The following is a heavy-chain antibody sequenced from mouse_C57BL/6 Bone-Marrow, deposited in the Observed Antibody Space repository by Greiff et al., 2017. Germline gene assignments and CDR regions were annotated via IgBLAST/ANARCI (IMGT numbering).Heavy chain of an antibody. Sequence: EVMLVESGGGLVKPGGSLKLSCAASGFTFSSYTMSWVRQTPEKRLEWVATISSGGGNTYYPDSVKGRFTISSDNAKNTLYLQMSSLRSEDTALYYCARRGGWTDYFDYWGQGTTLTVSS. CDR1: GFTFSSYT. D-gene: IGHD1-1*02. CDR2: ISSGGGNT. J-gene: IGHJ2*01. V-gene: IGHV5-9*01. CDR3: ARRGGWTDYFDY.